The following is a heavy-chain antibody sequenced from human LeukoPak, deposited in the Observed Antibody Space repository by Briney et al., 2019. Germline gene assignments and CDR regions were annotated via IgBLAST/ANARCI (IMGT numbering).Heavy chain of an antibody. CDR1: GFTFSSYW. D-gene: IGHD6-6*01. V-gene: IGHV3-74*01. CDR2: ISTDGSST. J-gene: IGHJ3*02. CDR3: VREYSSSSGRVFGI. Sequence: GGSLRLSCAASGFTFSSYWMHWVRQAPGKGLVWVSRISTDGSSTNSADSVKGRFTISRDNAKNTLYLQMNSLRAEDTAVYYCVREYSSSSGRVFGIWGQGTMVTVSP.